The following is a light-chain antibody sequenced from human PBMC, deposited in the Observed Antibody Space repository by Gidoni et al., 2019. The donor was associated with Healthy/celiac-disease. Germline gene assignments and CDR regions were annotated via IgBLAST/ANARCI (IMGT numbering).Light chain of an antibody. CDR2: DAS. V-gene: IGKV1-33*01. J-gene: IGKJ5*01. CDR3: QQYDNLPIT. Sequence: DIQMTQSPSSLSASVGDRVTITCQASQDISNYLNWYQQKPGKAPKLLIYDASNLETGAPSRFSGSGSGTDFTFTISSLQPEDIATYYCQQYDNLPITFAQXTRLEIK. CDR1: QDISNY.